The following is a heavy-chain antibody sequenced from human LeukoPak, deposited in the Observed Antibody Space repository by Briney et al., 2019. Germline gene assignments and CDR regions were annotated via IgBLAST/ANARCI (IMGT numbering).Heavy chain of an antibody. V-gene: IGHV4-31*03. CDR1: GGSISSGGYY. CDR2: IYYSGST. D-gene: IGHD2-21*02. CDR3: ARGGVVVTAIPYYYYGMDV. J-gene: IGHJ6*02. Sequence: PSETLSLTCTVSGGSISSGGYYWSWIRQHPGKGLEWIGYIYYSGSTYYNPSLKSRVTISVDTSKNQFSLKLSSVTAADTAVYYCARGGVVVTAIPYYYYGMDVWGQGTTVTDSS.